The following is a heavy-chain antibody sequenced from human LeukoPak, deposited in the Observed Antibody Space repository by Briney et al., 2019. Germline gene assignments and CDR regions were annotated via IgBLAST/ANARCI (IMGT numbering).Heavy chain of an antibody. Sequence: SETLSLTCTVSGYSIANGYQWAWIRQPPGKRLEWIGSIYQSGSTYDNLSLKSRLTMSVDTSKNQFSLKMRAVTAVDTAIYYCARSEINDYMRFWGQGILVTVSS. D-gene: IGHD4-11*01. CDR2: IYQSGST. V-gene: IGHV4-38-2*02. CDR1: GYSIANGYQ. CDR3: ARSEINDYMRF. J-gene: IGHJ4*02.